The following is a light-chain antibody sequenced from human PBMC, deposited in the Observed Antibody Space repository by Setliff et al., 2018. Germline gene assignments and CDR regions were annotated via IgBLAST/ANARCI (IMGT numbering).Light chain of an antibody. CDR3: SSYAGSNNPDV. J-gene: IGLJ1*01. Sequence: QSVLTQPPSASGSPGQSVTISCTGTSSDVGGYNYVSWYQQHPGKAPKLMIYEVSKRPSGVPGRFSGSKSGNTASLTVSGLQAEDEADYYCSSYAGSNNPDVFGTGTKVTVL. CDR1: SSDVGGYNY. V-gene: IGLV2-8*01. CDR2: EVS.